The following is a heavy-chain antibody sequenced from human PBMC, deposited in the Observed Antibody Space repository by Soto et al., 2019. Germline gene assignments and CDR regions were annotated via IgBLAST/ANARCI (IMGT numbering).Heavy chain of an antibody. CDR2: ISFSDGGT. CDR1: GFTFSSYA. J-gene: IGHJ2*01. D-gene: IGHD2-15*01. Sequence: EEQLLESGGGLIQPGGSLRLACAASGFTFSSYAMTWVRQAPGKGLEWVSSISFSDGGTSYADSVKGRLTISRDNSKNTLFLQMNSLRVEDTAVYYCVKDDRILGRRYFDLWGRGTLVTVSS. V-gene: IGHV3-23*01. CDR3: VKDDRILGRRYFDL.